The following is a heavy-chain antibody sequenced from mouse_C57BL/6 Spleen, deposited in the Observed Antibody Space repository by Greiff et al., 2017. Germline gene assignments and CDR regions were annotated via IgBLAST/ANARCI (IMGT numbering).Heavy chain of an antibody. CDR3: ARNSIYYDYDGGDFDY. D-gene: IGHD2-4*01. Sequence: EVNVVESGGGLVKPGGSLKLSCAASGFTFSSYAMSWVRQTPEKRLEWVATISDGGSYTYYPDNVKGRFTISRDNAKNNLYLQMSHLKSEDTAMYYCARNSIYYDYDGGDFDYWGQGTTLTVSS. CDR2: ISDGGSYT. J-gene: IGHJ2*01. V-gene: IGHV5-4*03. CDR1: GFTFSSYA.